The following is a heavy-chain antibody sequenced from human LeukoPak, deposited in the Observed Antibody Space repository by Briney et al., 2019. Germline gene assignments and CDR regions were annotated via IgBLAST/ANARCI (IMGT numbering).Heavy chain of an antibody. V-gene: IGHV1-69*13. D-gene: IGHD4-17*01. J-gene: IGHJ3*02. Sequence: WASVKVSCKASGGTFSSYAISWVRQAPGQGLEWMGGIIPIFGTANYAQKFQGRVTITAGESTSTAYMELSSLRSEDTAVYYCARGDCGDGSTGYVAFDIWGQGTMVTVSS. CDR1: GGTFSSYA. CDR3: ARGDCGDGSTGYVAFDI. CDR2: IIPIFGTA.